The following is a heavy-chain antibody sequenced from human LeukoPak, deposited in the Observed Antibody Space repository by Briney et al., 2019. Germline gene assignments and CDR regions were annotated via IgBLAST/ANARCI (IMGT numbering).Heavy chain of an antibody. CDR2: IYYSGST. CDR3: ARDIVVVPAAINYYYYGMDV. J-gene: IGHJ6*02. D-gene: IGHD2-2*01. V-gene: IGHV4-39*02. Sequence: SETLSLTCTVSGGSISSYYWGWIRQPPGKGLEWIGSIYYSGSTYYNPSLKSRVTISVDTSKNQFSLKLSSVTAADTAVYYCARDIVVVPAAINYYYYGMDVWGQGTTVTVSS. CDR1: GGSISSYY.